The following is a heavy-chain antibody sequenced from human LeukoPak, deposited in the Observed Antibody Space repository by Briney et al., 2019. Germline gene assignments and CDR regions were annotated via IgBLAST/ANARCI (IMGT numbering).Heavy chain of an antibody. CDR2: IKQDGSEK. J-gene: IGHJ6*04. Sequence: HPGGSLRLSCAASGFTFSSYWMSWVRQAPGKGLEWVANIKQDGSEKYYVDSVKGRFTISRDNAKNSLYLQMNSLRAEDTAVYYCARASTVKSGYYYYGMDVWGKGTTVTVSS. V-gene: IGHV3-7*03. D-gene: IGHD4-11*01. CDR1: GFTFSSYW. CDR3: ARASTVKSGYYYYGMDV.